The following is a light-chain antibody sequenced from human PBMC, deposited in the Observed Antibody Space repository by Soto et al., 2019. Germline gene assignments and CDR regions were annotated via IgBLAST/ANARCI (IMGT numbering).Light chain of an antibody. J-gene: IGKJ1*01. CDR3: QQYNNRPPWT. Sequence: EIVMTQSPATLSVSPGERATLSCRARQSVDINLAWYQQKPGQTPRLLISGASTRATGIPARFSGSGSGTEFTLTISSLQSEDFAVYFCQQYNNRPPWTFGQGTKVEIK. V-gene: IGKV3-15*01. CDR1: QSVDIN. CDR2: GAS.